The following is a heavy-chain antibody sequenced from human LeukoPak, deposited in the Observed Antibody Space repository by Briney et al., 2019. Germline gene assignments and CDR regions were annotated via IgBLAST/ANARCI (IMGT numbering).Heavy chain of an antibody. Sequence: ASVKVSCMASGYTFTSYGISWVRQAPGQGLEWMGWISAYNGNTNYAQKLQGRVTMTTDTSTSTAYMELRSLRSDDTAVYYCTRVAYYYDSSANWFDPWGQGTLVTVSS. CDR3: TRVAYYYDSSANWFDP. D-gene: IGHD3-22*01. CDR2: ISAYNGNT. CDR1: GYTFTSYG. V-gene: IGHV1-18*01. J-gene: IGHJ5*02.